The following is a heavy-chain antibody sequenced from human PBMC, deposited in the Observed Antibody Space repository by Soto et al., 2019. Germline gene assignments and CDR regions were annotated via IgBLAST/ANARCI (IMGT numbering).Heavy chain of an antibody. J-gene: IGHJ5*02. V-gene: IGHV4-31*03. CDR2: IYYSGST. CDR3: ARDVDTAMVSASRRFDP. CDR1: GGSISSGGYY. Sequence: SETLSLTCTVSGGSISSGGYYWSWIRQHPGKGLEWIGYIYYSGSTYYNPSLKSRVTISVDTSKNQFSLKLSSVTAADTAVYYCARDVDTAMVSASRRFDPRGQGTLVTVSS. D-gene: IGHD5-18*01.